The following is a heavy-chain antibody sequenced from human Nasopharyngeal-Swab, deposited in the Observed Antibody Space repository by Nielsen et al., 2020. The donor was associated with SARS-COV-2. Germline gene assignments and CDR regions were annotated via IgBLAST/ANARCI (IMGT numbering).Heavy chain of an antibody. CDR3: ARSRGNFYDYGMDV. V-gene: IGHV4-28*01. Sequence: RQPPGKGLESIGHMYSSGRTNYNPSLKSRVTMSLDTSRNQFSLRLNSVTAADTAVYFCARSRGNFYDYGMDVWGQGTTVTVSS. J-gene: IGHJ6*02. D-gene: IGHD3-10*01. CDR2: MYSSGRT.